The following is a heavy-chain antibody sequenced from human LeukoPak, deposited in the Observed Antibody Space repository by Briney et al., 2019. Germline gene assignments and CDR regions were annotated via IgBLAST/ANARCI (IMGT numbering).Heavy chain of an antibody. D-gene: IGHD3/OR15-3a*01. CDR1: GFTFSSYT. Sequence: GGSLRLSCAASGFTFSSYTMSWVRQAPGKGLEWVSIISGSGDNKYHAGSVKGRFTISRDNSKNTLYLQMNSLRAEDTAVYYCAKHLNLDYDYWGQGTLVTLSS. CDR3: AKHLNLDYDY. CDR2: ISGSGDNK. V-gene: IGHV3-23*01. J-gene: IGHJ4*02.